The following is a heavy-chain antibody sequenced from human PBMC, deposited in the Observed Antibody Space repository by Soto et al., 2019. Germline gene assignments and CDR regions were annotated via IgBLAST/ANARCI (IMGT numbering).Heavy chain of an antibody. V-gene: IGHV4-39*01. J-gene: IGHJ4*02. D-gene: IGHD6-13*01. Sequence: QLQLQESGPGLVKPSETLSLTCTVSGGSISSSSYYWGWIRQPPGKGLEWIGSIYYSGSTYYNPSLKSRVTISVDPSKNQFPRKLGSVTAADTAVYYCARRTTAAGSLDLFDYWGQGTLVTVSS. CDR3: ARRTTAAGSLDLFDY. CDR1: GGSISSSSYY. CDR2: IYYSGST.